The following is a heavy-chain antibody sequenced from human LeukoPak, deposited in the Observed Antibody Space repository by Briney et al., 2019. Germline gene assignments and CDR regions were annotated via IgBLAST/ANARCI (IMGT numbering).Heavy chain of an antibody. CDR1: GYTLTTYA. J-gene: IGHJ4*02. D-gene: IGHD6-13*01. Sequence: ASVKVSCKASGYTLTTYAMNWVRQAPGQGLEWMGWINPNSGDTNYAQKFQGRVTMTRDTSISTAYMELSRLRSDDTAVYYCAKDSQTSWSSSWLWFLDSWGQGTPVTVSS. CDR2: INPNSGDT. V-gene: IGHV1-2*02. CDR3: AKDSQTSWSSSWLWFLDS.